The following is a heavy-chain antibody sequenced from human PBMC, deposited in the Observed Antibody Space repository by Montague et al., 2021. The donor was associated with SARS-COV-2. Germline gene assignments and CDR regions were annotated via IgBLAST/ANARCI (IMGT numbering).Heavy chain of an antibody. J-gene: IGHJ4*02. D-gene: IGHD6-19*01. CDR2: YN. V-gene: IGHV6-1*01. Sequence: YNDYALSVKSRLNIQPDSAKNQFSLQLTSVTPEDTAIYYCARQDTSGWLTFDYWGQGIFVTVSS. CDR3: ARQDTSGWLTFDY.